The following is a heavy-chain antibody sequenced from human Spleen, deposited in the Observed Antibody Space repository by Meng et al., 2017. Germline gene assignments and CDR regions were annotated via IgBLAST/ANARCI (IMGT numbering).Heavy chain of an antibody. CDR2: ISSTGAAT. Sequence: EVRVVESGGGVVQPGGSLRLSCAVSGLTFSTFGMNWVRQAPGKGLEWVSTISSTGAATYYADSVRGRLTISRDNSENTLYLQMNGLRAEDTAVYYCVPRTTYFDSWGLGTLVTVSS. V-gene: IGHV3-23*04. D-gene: IGHD4-11*01. CDR1: GLTFSTFG. J-gene: IGHJ4*02. CDR3: VPRTTYFDS.